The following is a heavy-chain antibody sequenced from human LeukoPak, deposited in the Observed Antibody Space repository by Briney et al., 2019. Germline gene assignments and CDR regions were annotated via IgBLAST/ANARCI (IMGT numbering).Heavy chain of an antibody. CDR2: ISGSGGST. CDR1: GFTFSSYA. CDR3: ANDLTYYYDSSGYLDY. J-gene: IGHJ4*02. Sequence: GGSLRLSCAASGFTFSSYAMSWVRQAPGKGLEWVSAISGSGGSTCYADSVKGRFTISRDNSKNTLYLQMNSLRAEDTAVYYCANDLTYYYDSSGYLDYWGQGTLVTVSS. D-gene: IGHD3-22*01. V-gene: IGHV3-23*01.